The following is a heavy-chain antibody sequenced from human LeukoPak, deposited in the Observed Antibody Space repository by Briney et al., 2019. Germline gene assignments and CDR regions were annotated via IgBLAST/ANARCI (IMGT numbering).Heavy chain of an antibody. D-gene: IGHD3-16*01. V-gene: IGHV3-15*01. J-gene: IGHJ4*02. Sequence: GGSLRLSCAASGFTFSNAWMSWVRQAPGKGLEWVGRIKSKTDGGTTDYAAPVKGRFTISRDDSKNTLYLQMNSLKTEDTAVYYCTTRPNDYVWGEGGYWGQGTLVTVSS. CDR3: TTRPNDYVWGEGGY. CDR2: IKSKTDGGTT. CDR1: GFTFSNAW.